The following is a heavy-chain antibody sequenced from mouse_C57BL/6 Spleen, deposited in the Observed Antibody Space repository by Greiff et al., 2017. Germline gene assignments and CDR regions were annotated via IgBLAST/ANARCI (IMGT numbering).Heavy chain of an antibody. D-gene: IGHD2-3*01. V-gene: IGHV5-17*01. Sequence: EVKLVESGGGLVKPGGSLKLSCAASGFTFSDYGMHWVRQAPEKGLEWVAYISSGRSTIYYADTVKGRFTISRDNAKNTLFLQMTSLRSEDTAMYYCARGDRWSPYGMDYWGQGTSVTVSS. J-gene: IGHJ4*01. CDR3: ARGDRWSPYGMDY. CDR1: GFTFSDYG. CDR2: ISSGRSTI.